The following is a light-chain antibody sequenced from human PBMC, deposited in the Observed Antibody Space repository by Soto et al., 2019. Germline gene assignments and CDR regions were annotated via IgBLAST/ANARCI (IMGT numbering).Light chain of an antibody. J-gene: IGLJ3*02. Sequence: QSALTQPASVSGSPGQPITISCTGTSSDVGGYDHVSWYQQHPGKAPKLIIYDVTVRPSGISPRFSGSKSDNTASLAVSGLQPEDEADYYCSSYTNKDTLLFGGGTKVTVL. CDR1: SSDVGGYDH. CDR3: SSYTNKDTLL. CDR2: DVT. V-gene: IGLV2-14*03.